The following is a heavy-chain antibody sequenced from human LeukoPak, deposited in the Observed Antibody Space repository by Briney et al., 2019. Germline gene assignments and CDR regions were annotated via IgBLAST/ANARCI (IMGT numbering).Heavy chain of an antibody. D-gene: IGHD3-10*01. V-gene: IGHV4-59*01. CDR1: GGSISSFY. J-gene: IGHJ4*02. Sequence: SETLSPTCTVSGGSISSFYWSWIRQPPEKGLEWIGYISYSGSTNYNPSLKGRVTISLDTSQNQFSLKLSSVTAADTAVYYCARGPYGSGDYFDYWGQGTLVTVSS. CDR3: ARGPYGSGDYFDY. CDR2: ISYSGST.